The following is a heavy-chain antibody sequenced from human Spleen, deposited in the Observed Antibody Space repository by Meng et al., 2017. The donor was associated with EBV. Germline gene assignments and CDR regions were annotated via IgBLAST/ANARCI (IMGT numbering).Heavy chain of an antibody. V-gene: IGHV1-46*01. D-gene: IGHD3-22*01. J-gene: IGHJ4*02. CDR2: TDPSGDST. CDR3: ARDPGSYDSSDYYYEGAPPDY. Sequence: QVQLVQSGAEAKKPGASVKISCKASGYTFTSHYIHWVRQAPGEGLEWMGITDPSGDSTHYAQSFQGRVSMTSDPSTSTLYMYLSSLRSGDTAVYYCARDPGSYDSSDYYYEGAPPDYWGQGTLVTVSS. CDR1: GYTFTSHY.